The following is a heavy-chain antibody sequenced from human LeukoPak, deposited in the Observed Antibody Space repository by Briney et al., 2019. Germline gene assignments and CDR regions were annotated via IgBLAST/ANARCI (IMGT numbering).Heavy chain of an antibody. CDR3: ARDHAGGDYVGYFDY. Sequence: GGSLRLSCAASGFTFSSYSMNWVRQASGKGLEWVSSISSSSSYIYYADSVKGRFTISRDNAKNSLYLQMNSLRAEDTAVYYCARDHAGGDYVGYFDYWGQGTLVTVSS. CDR1: GFTFSSYS. CDR2: ISSSSSYI. J-gene: IGHJ4*02. D-gene: IGHD4-17*01. V-gene: IGHV3-21*01.